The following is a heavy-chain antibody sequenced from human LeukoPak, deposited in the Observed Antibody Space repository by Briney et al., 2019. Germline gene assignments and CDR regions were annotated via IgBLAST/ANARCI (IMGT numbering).Heavy chain of an antibody. D-gene: IGHD2-2*01. Sequence: ASVKVSCKASGYTFTSYDINWVRQATGQGLEWMGWMNPNSGNTGYAQKFQGRVIMTRNTSISTAYMELSSLRSEDTAVYYCARGAFSVVVPAAITQIYYYYYYMDVWGKGTTVTVSS. CDR2: MNPNSGNT. CDR1: GYTFTSYD. V-gene: IGHV1-8*01. CDR3: ARGAFSVVVPAAITQIYYYYYYMDV. J-gene: IGHJ6*03.